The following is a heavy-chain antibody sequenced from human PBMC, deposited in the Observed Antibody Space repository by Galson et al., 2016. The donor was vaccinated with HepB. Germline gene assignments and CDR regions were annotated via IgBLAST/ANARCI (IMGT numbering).Heavy chain of an antibody. V-gene: IGHV4-61*01. Sequence: SETLSLTCTVSGGSVSSGFYYWSWIRQPPGKGLEWIGNIYYTGSTNYNPSLKSRVTISVDTSKNQFSLKLNSETAADTAVYYCARAARPHWYFDLWGRGTLVTVSS. D-gene: IGHD6-6*01. CDR2: IYYTGST. CDR1: GGSVSSGFYY. J-gene: IGHJ2*01. CDR3: ARAARPHWYFDL.